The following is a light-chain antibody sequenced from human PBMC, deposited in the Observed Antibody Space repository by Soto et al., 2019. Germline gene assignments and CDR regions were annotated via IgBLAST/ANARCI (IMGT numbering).Light chain of an antibody. Sequence: QSALTQPPSASGSPGQSVTISCTGTSSDVGAYNYVYWYQQHPGKAPKVMIYEVSKRPSGVPDRFSGSKSGNTASLTVSGLQAEDEADYYCSSYAGNNVVFGGGTKVTVL. CDR3: SSYAGNNVV. V-gene: IGLV2-8*01. CDR1: SSDVGAYNY. CDR2: EVS. J-gene: IGLJ2*01.